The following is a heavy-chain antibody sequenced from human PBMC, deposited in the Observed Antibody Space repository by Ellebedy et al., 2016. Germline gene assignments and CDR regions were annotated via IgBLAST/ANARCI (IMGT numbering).Heavy chain of an antibody. CDR2: ISYDGSNK. CDR1: GFTFSSYG. CDR3: ARDSRKITVTTRPYYYGMDV. V-gene: IGHV3-30*03. J-gene: IGHJ6*02. D-gene: IGHD4-17*01. Sequence: GESLKISCAASGFTFSSYGMHWVRQAPGKGLEWVAVISYDGSNKYYADSVKGRFTISRDNSKNTLYLQMNSLRAEDTAVYYCARDSRKITVTTRPYYYGMDVWGQGTTVTVSS.